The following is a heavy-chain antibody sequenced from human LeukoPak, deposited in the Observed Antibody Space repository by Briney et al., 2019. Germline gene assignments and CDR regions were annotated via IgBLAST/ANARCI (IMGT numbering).Heavy chain of an antibody. CDR3: AKDKWIDGSLDY. D-gene: IGHD1-26*01. J-gene: IGHJ4*02. V-gene: IGHV3-30*02. CDR1: GFTFSSYG. Sequence: PGGSLRLSCAASGFTFSSYGMHWVRQAPGKGLEWVAFIRYDGSNKYYADFVKGRFTISRDNSKNTLYLQMNSLRAEDTAVYYCAKDKWIDGSLDYWGQGTLVTVSS. CDR2: IRYDGSNK.